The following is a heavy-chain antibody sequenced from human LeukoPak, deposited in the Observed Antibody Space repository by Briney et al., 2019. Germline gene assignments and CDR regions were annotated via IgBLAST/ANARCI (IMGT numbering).Heavy chain of an antibody. Sequence: SETLSLTCTVSGGSISSYYWSWIRQPPGKGLEWIGYIYYSGSTNYNPSLKSRVTISVDKSKNQFSLKLSSVTAADTAVYYCASKTYGSGSYFPPYFDYWGQGTLVTVSS. D-gene: IGHD3-10*01. CDR1: GGSISSYY. J-gene: IGHJ4*02. V-gene: IGHV4-59*12. CDR2: IYYSGST. CDR3: ASKTYGSGSYFPPYFDY.